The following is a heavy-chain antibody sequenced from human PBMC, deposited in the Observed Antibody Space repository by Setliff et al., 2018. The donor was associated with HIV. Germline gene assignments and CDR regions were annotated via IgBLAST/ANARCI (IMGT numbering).Heavy chain of an antibody. CDR2: IYTSGNT. D-gene: IGHD3-3*01. CDR3: ARGGGFLEWLSPMDV. J-gene: IGHJ6*03. Sequence: PSETLSLTCTVSGGSISSGSYYWSWLRQPAGKGREWIGRIYTSGNTNYNPSVKSRVTISVDTSKNQFYLKVSSVTAADTGVYYCARGGGFLEWLSPMDVWGRGTTVTVSS. V-gene: IGHV4-61*02. CDR1: GGSISSGSYY.